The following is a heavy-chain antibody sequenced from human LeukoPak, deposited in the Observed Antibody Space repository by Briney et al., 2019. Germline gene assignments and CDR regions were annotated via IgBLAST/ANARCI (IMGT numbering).Heavy chain of an antibody. J-gene: IGHJ4*02. Sequence: ASVKVSCKASGYTFTSYYMHWVRQAPGQGLEWMGIINPSGGSTSYAQKFQGRVTMTRDTSTSTVYMELSSLRSEDTAVYYCARDEKYYYDSSGTPGYWGQGTLVTVSS. V-gene: IGHV1-46*01. CDR3: ARDEKYYYDSSGTPGY. CDR1: GYTFTSYY. D-gene: IGHD3-22*01. CDR2: INPSGGST.